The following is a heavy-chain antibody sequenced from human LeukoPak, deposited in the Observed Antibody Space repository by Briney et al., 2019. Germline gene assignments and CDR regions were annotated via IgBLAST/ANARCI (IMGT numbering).Heavy chain of an antibody. D-gene: IGHD1-26*01. Sequence: SETLSLTCTVSGGSIGNFFWSWIRQSPGEGLEWIGFIYENGRTNYNPSLKSRVTISVDMSKNQFSLRSTSMTAADTAVYYCARDWELGHWGRGILVTVTS. J-gene: IGHJ4*02. CDR1: GGSIGNFF. CDR2: IYENGRT. V-gene: IGHV4-59*01. CDR3: ARDWELGH.